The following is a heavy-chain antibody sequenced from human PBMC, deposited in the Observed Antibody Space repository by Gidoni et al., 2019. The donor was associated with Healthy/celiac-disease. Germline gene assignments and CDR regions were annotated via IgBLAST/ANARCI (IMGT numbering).Heavy chain of an antibody. Sequence: QVQLVQSGAEVKKPGASVKVSCKASGYTFTGYYMHWVRQAPGQGLEWMGWINPNSGGTNYAQKFQGRVTMTRDTSISTAYMELSRLRSDDTAVYYCARVRITMIQMVGQGWFDPWGQGTLVTVSS. V-gene: IGHV1-2*02. CDR3: ARVRITMIQMVGQGWFDP. D-gene: IGHD3-22*01. J-gene: IGHJ5*02. CDR2: INPNSGGT. CDR1: GYTFTGYY.